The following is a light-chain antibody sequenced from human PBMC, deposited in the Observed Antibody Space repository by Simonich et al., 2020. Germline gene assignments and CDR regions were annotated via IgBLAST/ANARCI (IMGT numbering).Light chain of an antibody. J-gene: IGKJ5*01. V-gene: IGKV1-13*02. CDR1: QGISSA. CDR2: DAS. Sequence: AIQLTQSPSSLSASVGDRVTIPCRASQGISSALAWYQQKPGKAPKLLIYDASSLEIGVPSRFSGSGSGTDFTLTISSLQPEDFATYYCQQFNSYPITFGQGTRLEIK. CDR3: QQFNSYPIT.